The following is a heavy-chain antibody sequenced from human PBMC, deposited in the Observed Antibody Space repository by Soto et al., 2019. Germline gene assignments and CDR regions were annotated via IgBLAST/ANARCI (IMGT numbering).Heavy chain of an antibody. V-gene: IGHV2-5*02. CDR3: ANSRYGGDCRCSYSACYYYGMDV. Sequence: SGPTLVNPTQTLTLACTFSGFSLTTGGMGVGWIRQPPGKAPEWLALIYWDGDRRYRPSLMSRLTIAKDTSKNQVVLTMTNMDPLDTAIYYCANSRYGGDCRCSYSACYYYGMDVWGQGTTVTVSS. CDR2: IYWDGDR. CDR1: GFSLTTGGMG. D-gene: IGHD2-21*01. J-gene: IGHJ6*01.